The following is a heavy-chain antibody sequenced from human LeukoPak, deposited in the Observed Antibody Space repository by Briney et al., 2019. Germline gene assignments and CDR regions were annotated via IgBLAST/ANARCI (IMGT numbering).Heavy chain of an antibody. CDR2: IIPLLSIA. D-gene: IGHD3-16*01. V-gene: IGHV1-69*04. CDR3: AFRFGELEGVSAFDI. Sequence: SVKVSCKASGGNFSRYAISWVRQAPGQGLEWMGRIIPLLSIANFPQKFQGRVAITADKSTATAYMELSSLRSEDTAVYYCAFRFGELEGVSAFDIWGQGTMVTVSS. CDR1: GGNFSRYA. J-gene: IGHJ3*02.